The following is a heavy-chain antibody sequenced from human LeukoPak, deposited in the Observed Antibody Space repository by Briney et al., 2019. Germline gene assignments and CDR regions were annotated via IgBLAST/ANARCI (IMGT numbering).Heavy chain of an antibody. V-gene: IGHV4-39*01. CDR3: AGFSGSYYELHDY. CDR1: GGSISSSSYY. D-gene: IGHD3-10*01. J-gene: IGHJ4*02. Sequence: SETLSLTCTVSGGSISSSSYYWGWIRQPPGKGLEWIGSIYYSGSTYYNPSLKSRVTISVDTSKNQFSLKLSSVTAADTAVYYCAGFSGSYYELHDYWGQGTLVTVSS. CDR2: IYYSGST.